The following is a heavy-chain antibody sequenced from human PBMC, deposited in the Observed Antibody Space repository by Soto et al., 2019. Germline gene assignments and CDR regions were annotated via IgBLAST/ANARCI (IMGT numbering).Heavy chain of an antibody. CDR1: GYTFTSYG. D-gene: IGHD3-3*01. CDR3: ARSSDFWSGYYPPWFDP. J-gene: IGHJ5*02. V-gene: IGHV1-18*01. CDR2: ISAYNGNT. Sequence: ASVKVSCKASGYTFTSYGISWVRQAPGQGLEWMGWISAYNGNTNYAQKLQGRVTMTTDTSTSTAYMELRSLRSDDTAVYYCARSSDFWSGYYPPWFDPWGQGTLVTVSS.